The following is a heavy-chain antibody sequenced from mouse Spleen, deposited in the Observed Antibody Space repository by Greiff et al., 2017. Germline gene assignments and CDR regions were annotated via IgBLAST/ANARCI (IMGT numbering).Heavy chain of an antibody. V-gene: IGHV1-53*01. D-gene: IGHD1-1*01. CDR2: INPSNGGT. Sequence: VKLQESGTELVKPGASVKLSCKASGYTFTSYWMHWVKQRPGQGLEWIGNINPSNGGTNYNEKFKSKATLTVDKSSSTAYMQLSSLTSEDSAVYYCATYYYDGSLYYAMDYWGQGTSVTVSS. J-gene: IGHJ4*01. CDR1: GYTFTSYW. CDR3: ATYYYDGSLYYAMDY.